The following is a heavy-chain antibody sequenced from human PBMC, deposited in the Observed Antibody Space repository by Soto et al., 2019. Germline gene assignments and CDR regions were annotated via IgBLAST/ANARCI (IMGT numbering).Heavy chain of an antibody. CDR1: GGSASSGSYY. CDR2: IYYSGST. J-gene: IGHJ4*02. Sequence: SETLSLTCTVSGGSASSGSYYWSWIRQPPWKGLEWIGYIYYSGSTNYNPSLKSRVTISVDTSKNQFSLKLSSVTAADTAVYYCASGPYYDFWSGYPPDVTIDWGQGTLVTVSS. D-gene: IGHD3-3*01. CDR3: ASGPYYDFWSGYPPDVTID. V-gene: IGHV4-61*01.